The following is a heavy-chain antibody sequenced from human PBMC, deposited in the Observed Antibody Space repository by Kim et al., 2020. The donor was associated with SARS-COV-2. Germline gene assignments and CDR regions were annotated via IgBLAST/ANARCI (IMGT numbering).Heavy chain of an antibody. J-gene: IGHJ3*02. CDR3: ARRGDI. V-gene: IGHV3-21*01. CDR2: TGSTYI. Sequence: TGSTYIYYADSVKGRFTISRDNAKNSLYLQMNSLRAEDTAVYYCARRGDIWGQGTMVTVSS.